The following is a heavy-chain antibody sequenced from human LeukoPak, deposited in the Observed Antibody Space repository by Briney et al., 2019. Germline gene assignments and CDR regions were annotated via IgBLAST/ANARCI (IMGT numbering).Heavy chain of an antibody. CDR1: GGSFSGYY. V-gene: IGHV4-34*01. CDR3: ARGSGFSRYFDL. D-gene: IGHD3-10*01. Sequence: SETLSLTCAVYGGSFSGYYWSWIRQPPGKGLEWIGEINHCGSTNYNPSLKSRVTISVDTSKNQFSLKLSSVTAADTAVYYCARGSGFSRYFDLWGRGTLVTVSS. J-gene: IGHJ2*01. CDR2: INHCGST.